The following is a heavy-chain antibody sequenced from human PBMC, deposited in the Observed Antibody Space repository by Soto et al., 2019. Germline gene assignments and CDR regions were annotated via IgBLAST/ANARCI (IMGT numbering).Heavy chain of an antibody. Sequence: SETLSLTCTVSGGSISSGAYYWSWIRQHPGTGLEWIGYIYYSGSTNYNPSLKSRVTISVDTSKNQFSLKLSSVTAADTAVYYCAKRMATKSYYYYGMDVWGQGTTVTVSS. D-gene: IGHD5-12*01. V-gene: IGHV4-61*08. J-gene: IGHJ6*02. CDR1: GGSISSGAYY. CDR2: IYYSGST. CDR3: AKRMATKSYYYYGMDV.